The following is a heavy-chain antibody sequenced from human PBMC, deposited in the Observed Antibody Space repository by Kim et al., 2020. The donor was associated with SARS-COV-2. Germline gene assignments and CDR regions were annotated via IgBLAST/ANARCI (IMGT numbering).Heavy chain of an antibody. Sequence: GGSLRLSCAASGFAFSTYGMHWVRQAPGRGLEWVAGISDDGNERFYGDSVKGRVTISRESSKNMLFLQMNSLRADDTAVYYCAKGTHGSSYSAAEYWGQG. V-gene: IGHV3-30*18. J-gene: IGHJ4*02. CDR3: AKGTHGSSYSAAEY. CDR2: ISDDGNER. CDR1: GFAFSTYG. D-gene: IGHD2-21*01.